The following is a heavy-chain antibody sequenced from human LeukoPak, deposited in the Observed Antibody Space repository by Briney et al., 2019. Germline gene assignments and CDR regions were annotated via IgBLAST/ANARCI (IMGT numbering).Heavy chain of an antibody. J-gene: IGHJ5*02. Sequence: ASVKVSCKASGYTFTGYYMHWVRQAPGQGLEWMGRINPNSGGTNYAQKFQGRVTMTRDTSISTAYMELSRLRSDDTAVYYCARDGSSGWYTEVGFDPWGQGTLVTVSS. CDR1: GYTFTGYY. D-gene: IGHD6-19*01. CDR3: ARDGSSGWYTEVGFDP. CDR2: INPNSGGT. V-gene: IGHV1-2*06.